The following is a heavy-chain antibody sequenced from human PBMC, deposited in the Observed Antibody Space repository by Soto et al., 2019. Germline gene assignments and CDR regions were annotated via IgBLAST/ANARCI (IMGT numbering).Heavy chain of an antibody. V-gene: IGHV3-23*01. Sequence: GGSLRLSCAASGFSFSTYPMVWVRQAPGKRLEAVSSISGSGDKTYYKDSVKGRFTISRDNSKNTVDLQMNSLRPEDTAVYYCAKILSTVTTYYYGMDAWGQGTTVTVS. CDR2: ISGSGDKT. D-gene: IGHD4-17*01. CDR3: AKILSTVTTYYYGMDA. CDR1: GFSFSTYP. J-gene: IGHJ6*02.